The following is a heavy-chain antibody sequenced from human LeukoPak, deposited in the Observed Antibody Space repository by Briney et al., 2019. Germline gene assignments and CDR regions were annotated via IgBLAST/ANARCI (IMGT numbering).Heavy chain of an antibody. D-gene: IGHD3-10*01. V-gene: IGHV1-18*01. J-gene: IGHJ5*02. CDR2: ISAYNGNT. CDR3: ARDRRFGGNWFDP. CDR1: GYTFTSYD. Sequence: ASVKVSCKASGYTFTSYDINWVRQAPGQGLEWMGWISAYNGNTNYAQKLQGRVTMTTDTSTSTAYMELRSLRSDDTAVYYCARDRRFGGNWFDPWGQGTLVTVSS.